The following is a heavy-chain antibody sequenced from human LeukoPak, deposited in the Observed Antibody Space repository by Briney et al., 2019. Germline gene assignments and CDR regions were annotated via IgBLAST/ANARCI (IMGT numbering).Heavy chain of an antibody. D-gene: IGHD3-22*01. CDR2: IYSSGSA. J-gene: IGHJ4*01. V-gene: IGHV4-59*08. Sequence: TSETLSLTCTVSGASINNNFWTWIRQPPGKALEWIGYIYSSGSANYNPSLKSRVIISGDTSKNQISLNLTSVTAADTALYFCARHRDYYDSWGHGTLVTVSS. CDR3: ARHRDYYDS. CDR1: GASINNNF.